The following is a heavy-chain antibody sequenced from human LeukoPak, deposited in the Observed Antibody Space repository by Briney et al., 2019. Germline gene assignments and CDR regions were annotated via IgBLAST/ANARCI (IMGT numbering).Heavy chain of an antibody. CDR2: ISTSGSII. Sequence: PGGSLRLSCAVSGFTFRSHEMNWVRQAPGEGLEWISYISTSGSIIYYADSVKGRFTISRDNARNSLFLQMGSLKVEDTAVYYCARASYNSDWYFDQWGQGTLVTVSS. V-gene: IGHV3-48*03. CDR1: GFTFRSHE. CDR3: ARASYNSDWYFDQ. J-gene: IGHJ4*02. D-gene: IGHD6-19*01.